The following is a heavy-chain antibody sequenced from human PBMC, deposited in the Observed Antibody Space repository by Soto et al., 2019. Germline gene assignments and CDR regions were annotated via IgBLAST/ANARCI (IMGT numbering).Heavy chain of an antibody. CDR1: GYTFTSYD. J-gene: IGHJ5*02. CDR3: ARGRIIVAGGFDP. V-gene: IGHV1-8*01. CDR2: MNPSTGNT. D-gene: IGHD6-19*01. Sequence: QVQLVQSGAEVKKPGASVKVSCKASGYTFTSYDIIWVRQATGQGLEWIGWMNPSTGNTDSAEKFQGRLTMTRNTSISTVYMELSSLSFEDTAVYYCARGRIIVAGGFDPWGQGTLVTVSS.